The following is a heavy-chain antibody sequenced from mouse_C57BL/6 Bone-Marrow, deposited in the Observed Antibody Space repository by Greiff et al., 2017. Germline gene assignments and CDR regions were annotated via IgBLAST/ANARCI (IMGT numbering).Heavy chain of an antibody. CDR2: SRNKANDYTT. Sequence: EVKVVDSGGGLVQSGRSLRLSCATSGFTFSDFYMEWVRQAPGKGLEWIAASRNKANDYTTEYSASVKGRFIVSRDTSQSILYLQMNALRAEDTANYYCARDTYDYGFAYWGQGTLVTVSA. J-gene: IGHJ3*01. D-gene: IGHD2-4*01. CDR1: GFTFSDFY. CDR3: ARDTYDYGFAY. V-gene: IGHV7-1*01.